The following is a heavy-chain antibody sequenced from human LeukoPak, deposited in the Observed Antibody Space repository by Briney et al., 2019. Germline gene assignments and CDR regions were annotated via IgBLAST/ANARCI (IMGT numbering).Heavy chain of an antibody. CDR3: ARDNGDYFSSGGVHGENDY. CDR2: INPNSGGT. Sequence: ASVKVSCKASGYTFTGYYMHWVRQAPGQGLEWMGWINPNSGGTNYAQKFQGRVTMTRDTSISTAYMELSRLRSDDTALYYCARDNGDYFSSGGVHGENDYWGQGTLVTVSS. D-gene: IGHD4-17*01. V-gene: IGHV1-2*02. J-gene: IGHJ4*02. CDR1: GYTFTGYY.